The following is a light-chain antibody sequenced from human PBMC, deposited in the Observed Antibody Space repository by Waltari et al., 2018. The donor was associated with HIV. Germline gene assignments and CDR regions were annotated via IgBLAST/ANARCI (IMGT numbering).Light chain of an antibody. CDR3: QSYDSSLSGSVV. CDR1: SSNIGAGYA. V-gene: IGLV1-40*01. Sequence: QSVLTQPPSVSAAPGQRVTISCPGSSSNIGAGYAVHWYQQLPGTAPKLLIYGNSNRPSGVPDRFSGSKSGTSASLAITGLQAEDEADYYCQSYDSSLSGSVVFGGGTKLTVL. CDR2: GNS. J-gene: IGLJ2*01.